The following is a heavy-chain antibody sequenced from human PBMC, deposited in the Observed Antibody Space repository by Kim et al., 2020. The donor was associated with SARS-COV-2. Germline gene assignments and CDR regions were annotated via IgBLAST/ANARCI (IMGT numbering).Heavy chain of an antibody. J-gene: IGHJ6*02. CDR1: GYTFTSYY. D-gene: IGHD3-10*01. Sequence: ASVKVSCKASGYTFTSYYMHWVRQAPGQGLEWMGIINPSGGSTSYAQKFQGRVTMTRDTSTSTVYMELSSLRSEDTAVYYCARHYYGSGSDVSYYYYGMDVWGQGTTVTVSS. V-gene: IGHV1-46*01. CDR2: INPSGGST. CDR3: ARHYYGSGSDVSYYYYGMDV.